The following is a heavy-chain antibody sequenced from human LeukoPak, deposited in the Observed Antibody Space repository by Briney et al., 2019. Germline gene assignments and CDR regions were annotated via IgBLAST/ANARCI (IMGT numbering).Heavy chain of an antibody. D-gene: IGHD3-10*01. CDR3: ARALIYGSGSYYSWFDP. CDR1: GGSFSGYY. J-gene: IGHJ5*02. CDR2: INHSGST. V-gene: IGHV4-34*01. Sequence: SETLSLTCAVYGGSFSGYYWSWIRQPPGKGLEWIGEINHSGSTNYNPSLKIRFTISVDTSKNQFSLKLSSVTAADTAVYYCARALIYGSGSYYSWFDPWGQGTLVTVSS.